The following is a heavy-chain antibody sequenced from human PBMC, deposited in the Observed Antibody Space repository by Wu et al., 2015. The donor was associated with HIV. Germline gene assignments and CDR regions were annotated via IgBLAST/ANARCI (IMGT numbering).Heavy chain of an antibody. V-gene: IGHV1-18*04. CDR2: ISAQNGNI. CDR1: GFIFTDYG. J-gene: IGHJ4*02. D-gene: IGHD6-13*01. CDR3: ARDGGSSWYGSNSYFDY. Sequence: VQLVQSGHDVKKPGASVKVACKASGFIFTDYGINWVRQAPGQGLEWMGWISAQNGNIKYGQKFQGRVTMTTDTSSSTAYMELRSLKSDDTAVYYCARDGGSSWYGSNSYFDYVGPGNAGHRLL.